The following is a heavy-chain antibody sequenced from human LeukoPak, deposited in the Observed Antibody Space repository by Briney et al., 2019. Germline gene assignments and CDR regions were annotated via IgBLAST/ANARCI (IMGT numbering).Heavy chain of an antibody. CDR2: IYYSGST. Sequence: SETLSLTCTVSGGSISSYYWSWIRQPPGKGLEWIGYIYYSGSTNYNPSLKSRVTISVDTSKNQFSLKLSSVTAADTAVYYCARMSIAARPWYFDYWGQGTLVTVSS. J-gene: IGHJ4*02. CDR1: GGSISSYY. D-gene: IGHD6-6*01. V-gene: IGHV4-59*01. CDR3: ARMSIAARPWYFDY.